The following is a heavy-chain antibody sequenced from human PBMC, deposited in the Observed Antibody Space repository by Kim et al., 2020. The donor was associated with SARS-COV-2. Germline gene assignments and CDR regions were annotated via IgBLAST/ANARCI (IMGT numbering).Heavy chain of an antibody. V-gene: IGHV6-1*01. D-gene: IGHD2-15*01. CDR1: GDSVSSNDVT. Sequence: SQTLSLTCAISGDSVSSNDVTWHWFRQSPSRGPEWLGRTYYRSKWYTDYAISVKSRVAINPDTSKNQFSLLLNSVTPEDTAVYFCARGYGGRTDYWGQGT. CDR2: TYYRSKWYT. CDR3: ARGYGGRTDY. J-gene: IGHJ4*02.